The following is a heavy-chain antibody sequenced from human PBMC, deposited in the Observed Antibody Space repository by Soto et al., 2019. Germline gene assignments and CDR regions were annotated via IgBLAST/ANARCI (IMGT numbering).Heavy chain of an antibody. CDR2: IYWDDDK. D-gene: IGHD3-16*01. Sequence: QITLKESGPPLVKPTQTLTLTCTFSGFSLSTGGVAVGWFRQPPGKALEWLAHIYWDDDKRYRPSLKSRLTSTKDTSKNHVVLIMTNMDPVDTATYYCASGGDTTYSFDYWGQGTLVTVSS. J-gene: IGHJ4*02. CDR1: GFSLSTGGVA. CDR3: ASGGDTTYSFDY. V-gene: IGHV2-5*02.